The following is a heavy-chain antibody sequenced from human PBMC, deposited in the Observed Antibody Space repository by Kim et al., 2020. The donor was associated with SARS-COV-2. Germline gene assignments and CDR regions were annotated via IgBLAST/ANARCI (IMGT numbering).Heavy chain of an antibody. Sequence: SVKVSCKASGGTFSSYAISWVRQAPGQGLEWMGRIIPILGIANYAQKFQGRVTITADKSTSTAYMELSSLRSEDTAVYYCARDIVVVVAAELVYGMDVWGQGTTVTVSS. CDR1: GGTFSSYA. CDR3: ARDIVVVVAAELVYGMDV. J-gene: IGHJ6*02. CDR2: IIPILGIA. V-gene: IGHV1-69*04. D-gene: IGHD2-15*01.